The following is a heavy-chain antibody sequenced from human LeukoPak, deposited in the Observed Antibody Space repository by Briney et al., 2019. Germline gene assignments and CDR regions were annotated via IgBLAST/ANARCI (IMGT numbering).Heavy chain of an antibody. CDR2: MNPDSGNT. CDR1: GYIFTSYD. V-gene: IGHV1-8*01. Sequence: ASVKVSCKASGYIFTSYDMNWVRQATGQGLEWVGWMNPDSGNTGNAQKFQGRVTMTRNTSISTAYMELSSLRSEDTAVYYCASSFRGGGVIPRLWGQGTLVTVSS. J-gene: IGHJ4*02. CDR3: ASSFRGGGVIPRL. D-gene: IGHD3-16*02.